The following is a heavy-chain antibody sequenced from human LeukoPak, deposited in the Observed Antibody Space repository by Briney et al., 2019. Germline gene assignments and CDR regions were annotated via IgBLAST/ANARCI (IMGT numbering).Heavy chain of an antibody. Sequence: SETLSLTCSVSGGSVSGFYWSWIRQPPGKGLEWIAYIYSSGTSNYNPSLQSRVTISVDTSNNQISLKLRSVTAADTAVYFCARGHYGFHPWGQGTLVTVSS. J-gene: IGHJ5*02. V-gene: IGHV4-59*02. CDR1: GGSVSGFY. D-gene: IGHD4-17*01. CDR3: ARGHYGFHP. CDR2: IYSSGTS.